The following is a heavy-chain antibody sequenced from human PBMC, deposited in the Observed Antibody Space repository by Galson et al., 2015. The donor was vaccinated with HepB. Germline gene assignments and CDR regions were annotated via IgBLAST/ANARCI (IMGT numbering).Heavy chain of an antibody. CDR2: INAGNGNT. CDR3: ARAYSGYKNYYFDY. J-gene: IGHJ4*02. Sequence: SVKVSCKASGYTFTSYAMHWVRQAPGQRLEWMGWINAGNGNTKYSQKFQGRVTITRDTSASTAYMELSSLRSEDTAVYYCARAYSGYKNYYFDYWGQGTLVTVSS. V-gene: IGHV1-3*01. CDR1: GYTFTSYA. D-gene: IGHD5-12*01.